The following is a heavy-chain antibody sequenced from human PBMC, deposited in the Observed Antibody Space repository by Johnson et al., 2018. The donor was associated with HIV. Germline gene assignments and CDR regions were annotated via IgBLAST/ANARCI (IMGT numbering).Heavy chain of an antibody. Sequence: QVQLVESGGGVVQPGRSLRLSCAASGFTFSSYAMHWVRQAPGKGLEWVAVISSDGSNKYYTDSVKGRFTISRDNSKNTLYLQMNSLRAEDTAVHYCAREGNYYDSSSHVFDIWGQGTMVTVSS. CDR3: AREGNYYDSSSHVFDI. CDR1: GFTFSSYA. V-gene: IGHV3-30*04. CDR2: ISSDGSNK. J-gene: IGHJ3*02. D-gene: IGHD3-22*01.